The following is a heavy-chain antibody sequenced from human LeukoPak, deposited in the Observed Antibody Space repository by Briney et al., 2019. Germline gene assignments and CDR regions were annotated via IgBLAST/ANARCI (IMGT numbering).Heavy chain of an antibody. V-gene: IGHV3-48*03. Sequence: PGGSLRLSCAASGFTFSHYEMNWVRQAPGKGLEFIAYISHSGNIIYYADSVKGRFTISRDNAKSTLYLQMNSLRAEDTAVYYCARVRVGSGSSHAADAFDIWGQGTMVTVSS. CDR2: ISHSGNII. J-gene: IGHJ3*02. CDR3: ARVRVGSGSSHAADAFDI. D-gene: IGHD1-26*01. CDR1: GFTFSHYE.